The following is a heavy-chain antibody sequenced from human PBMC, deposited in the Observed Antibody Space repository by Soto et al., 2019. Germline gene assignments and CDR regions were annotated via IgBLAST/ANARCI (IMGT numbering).Heavy chain of an antibody. CDR1: GLTFNSYS. CDR2: ISSTSGTI. V-gene: IGHV3-48*02. J-gene: IGHJ4*02. D-gene: IGHD2-15*01. Sequence: EVQLVESGGGLVQPGGSLRLSCAASGLTFNSYSMTWVRQAPGKGLEWLSFISSTSGTIYYADSVKGRFTISRDNAKNSLYLQMNSLRDKDTAVYYCARLSVRYCSGGSCSQLDYWGQGTLVTVSS. CDR3: ARLSVRYCSGGSCSQLDY.